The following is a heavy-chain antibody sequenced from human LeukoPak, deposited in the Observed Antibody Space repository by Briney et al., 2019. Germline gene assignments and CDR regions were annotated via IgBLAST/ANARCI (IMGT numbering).Heavy chain of an antibody. CDR2: IIPIFGTA. CDR1: GGTFSSYG. V-gene: IGHV1-69*01. Sequence: GSSVKVSCKASGGTFSSYGISWVRQAPGQGLEWMGGIIPIFGTANYAQKFQGRVTTTADESTSTAHMELSSLRSEDTAVYYCARTIDYYGSGSYYKLGYWGQGTLVTVSS. D-gene: IGHD3-10*01. CDR3: ARTIDYYGSGSYYKLGY. J-gene: IGHJ4*02.